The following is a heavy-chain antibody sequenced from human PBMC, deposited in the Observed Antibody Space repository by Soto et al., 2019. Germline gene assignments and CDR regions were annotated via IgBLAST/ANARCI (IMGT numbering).Heavy chain of an antibody. V-gene: IGHV3-74*01. CDR3: ASHDLAEGMDV. J-gene: IGHJ6*02. Sequence: EVQLVESGGGLVQPGGSLRLSCAASGFTFSSYWMHWVRQAPGKGLVWVSRINSDGSSTSYADSVKGRFTISRDNPKNMLYLQMNSLGAEDTAVYYCASHDLAEGMDVWGQGTRVTVSS. CDR2: INSDGSST. D-gene: IGHD2-21*02. CDR1: GFTFSSYW.